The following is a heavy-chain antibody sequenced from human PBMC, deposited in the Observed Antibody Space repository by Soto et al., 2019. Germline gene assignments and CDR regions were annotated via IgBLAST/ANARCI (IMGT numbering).Heavy chain of an antibody. Sequence: EVRLEEAGGGFVQPGGSLRVSCSGSGFIFSSFWMHWVRQGPGKGLEWVSRINGDGASLAYAESVKGRFSISRDNVKNTRQLQMNSLGVDDTAVYFCAREGSLGLDGWGRGTTVTVSS. D-gene: IGHD3-10*01. CDR3: AREGSLGLDG. CDR1: GFIFSSFW. CDR2: INGDGASL. J-gene: IGHJ6*02. V-gene: IGHV3-74*03.